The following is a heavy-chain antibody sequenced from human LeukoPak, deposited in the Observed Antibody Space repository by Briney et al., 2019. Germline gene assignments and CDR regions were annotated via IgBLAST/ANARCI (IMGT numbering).Heavy chain of an antibody. V-gene: IGHV4-59*01. Sequence: SGTLSLTCTVSGGSISSYYWSWIRQPPGKGLEWIGYIYYSGSTNYNPSLKSRVTISVDTSKNQFSLKLSSVTAADTAVYYCARDGGVYSSSWYPLGDYYYYYMDVWGKGTTVTVSS. CDR1: GGSISSYY. D-gene: IGHD6-13*01. J-gene: IGHJ6*03. CDR2: IYYSGST. CDR3: ARDGGVYSSSWYPLGDYYYYYMDV.